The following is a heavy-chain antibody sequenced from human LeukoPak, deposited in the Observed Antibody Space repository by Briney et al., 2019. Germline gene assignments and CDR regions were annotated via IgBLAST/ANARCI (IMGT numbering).Heavy chain of an antibody. Sequence: GGSLRLSCAASGFTFSSYWMSWVRQAPGKGLEWVANIKQDGSEKYYVDSVKGRFTISRDNSKNTLYLQMDSLRAEDTAVYYCAKVSYYESSGYYDYWGQGTLVTVSS. CDR2: IKQDGSEK. J-gene: IGHJ4*02. CDR3: AKVSYYESSGYYDY. D-gene: IGHD3-22*01. V-gene: IGHV3-7*01. CDR1: GFTFSSYW.